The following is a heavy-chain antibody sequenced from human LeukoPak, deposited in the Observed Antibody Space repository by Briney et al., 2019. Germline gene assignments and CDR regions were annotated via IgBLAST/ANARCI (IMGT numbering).Heavy chain of an antibody. V-gene: IGHV3-23*01. J-gene: IGHJ4*02. CDR1: GFTFSSYA. Sequence: GGSLRLSCAASGFTFSSYAMSWVRQDPGKGLEWVSAISGSGGSTYYADSVKGRFTISRDNSKNTLYLQMNSLRAEDTAVYYCTKDTRDGGWYDYWGQGTLVTVSS. D-gene: IGHD6-19*01. CDR2: ISGSGGST. CDR3: TKDTRDGGWYDY.